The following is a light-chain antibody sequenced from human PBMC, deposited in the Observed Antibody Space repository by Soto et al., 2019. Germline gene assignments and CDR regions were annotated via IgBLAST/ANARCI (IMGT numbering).Light chain of an antibody. CDR2: AAF. J-gene: IGKJ4*01. CDR1: QPISSY. Sequence: DIQMTQSPSSLSASVGDRVTITCRTSQPISSYLNWYQQKPGKAPKLLIYAAFSLQSGVPSRFSGSGSETDFTLTTSSLQPEDFATYYCQQSYSTLAFGGGTKVDIK. V-gene: IGKV1-39*01. CDR3: QQSYSTLA.